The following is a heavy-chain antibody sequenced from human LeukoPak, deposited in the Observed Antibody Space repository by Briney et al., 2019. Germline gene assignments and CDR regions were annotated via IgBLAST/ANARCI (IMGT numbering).Heavy chain of an antibody. Sequence: GASVKVSCKASGYTFTDYYMHWVQQAPGKGLEWMGRVDPEDGETIYAEKFQGRVTITADTSTDTAYMELSSLRSEDTAVYYCATSPIVGATPEDGYYYMDVWGKGTTVTVSS. CDR3: ATSPIVGATPEDGYYYMDV. CDR2: VDPEDGET. CDR1: GYTFTDYY. J-gene: IGHJ6*03. V-gene: IGHV1-69-2*01. D-gene: IGHD1-26*01.